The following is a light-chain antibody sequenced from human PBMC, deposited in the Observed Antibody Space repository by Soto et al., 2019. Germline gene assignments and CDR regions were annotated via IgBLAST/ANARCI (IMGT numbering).Light chain of an antibody. CDR2: GVF. J-gene: IGKJ1*01. V-gene: IGKV3-20*01. CDR1: QSVSSSY. Sequence: IVLTQSPGTLSLSPGERATLSCRASQSVSSSYLAWYQQKPGQAPRLLVNGVFSRATGIPDRFSGSGSGTDFTLTISRLQPVDFAVYYCQHYVRLLWPCGQGTNVEVK. CDR3: QHYVRLLWP.